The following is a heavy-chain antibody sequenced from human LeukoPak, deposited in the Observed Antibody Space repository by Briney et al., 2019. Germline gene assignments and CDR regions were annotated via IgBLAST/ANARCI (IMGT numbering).Heavy chain of an antibody. Sequence: SEXXSLTCTVSGGSISSNYWTWLRQPAGKGLEWIGRIYTSGTYNYHPSLNTLVTMSVDTSSNQVSLRVRSVTAADTAVYYCATEGDSTAELAYWGQGTLVTVSS. D-gene: IGHD2/OR15-2a*01. J-gene: IGHJ4*02. V-gene: IGHV4-4*07. CDR3: ATEGDSTAELAY. CDR2: IYTSGTY. CDR1: GGSISSNY.